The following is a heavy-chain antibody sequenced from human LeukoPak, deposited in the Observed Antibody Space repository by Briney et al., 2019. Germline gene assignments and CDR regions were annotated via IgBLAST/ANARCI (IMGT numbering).Heavy chain of an antibody. Sequence: GGSLRLSCAASGFTFSSYSMNWVCQAPGKGLEWVSSISSSSSYIYYADSVKGRFTISRDNAKNSLYLQMNSLRAEDTAVYYCATLDWGSGSYYNGSDWFDPWGQGTLVTVSS. CDR2: ISSSSSYI. D-gene: IGHD3-10*01. CDR1: GFTFSSYS. V-gene: IGHV3-21*01. J-gene: IGHJ5*02. CDR3: ATLDWGSGSYYNGSDWFDP.